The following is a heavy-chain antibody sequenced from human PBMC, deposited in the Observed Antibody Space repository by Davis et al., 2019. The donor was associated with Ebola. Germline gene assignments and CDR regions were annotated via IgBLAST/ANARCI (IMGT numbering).Heavy chain of an antibody. CDR3: AKDSFAGATFIDY. CDR2: ISDDGSNK. CDR1: GFTFSRYG. J-gene: IGHJ4*02. V-gene: IGHV3-30*18. D-gene: IGHD2/OR15-2a*01. Sequence: PGGSLRLSCAASGFTFSRYGMHWVRQAPGKGLEWVATISDDGSNKYYVDSVKGRFAISRDNPKNTLYLQMDSLRAEDTAVYHCAKDSFAGATFIDYWGQGTLVTVSS.